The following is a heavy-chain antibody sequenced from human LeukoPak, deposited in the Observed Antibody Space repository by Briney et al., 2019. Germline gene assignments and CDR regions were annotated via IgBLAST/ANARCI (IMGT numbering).Heavy chain of an antibody. Sequence: SETLSLTCTVSGGSTSSSSYYWGWIRQPPGKGLEWIGSIYYSGSTYYNPSLKSRVTISVDTSKNQFSLKLSSVTAADTAVYYCARDRAYYYDSSGYSDYWGQGTLVTVSS. D-gene: IGHD3-22*01. V-gene: IGHV4-39*07. J-gene: IGHJ4*02. CDR1: GGSTSSSSYY. CDR2: IYYSGST. CDR3: ARDRAYYYDSSGYSDY.